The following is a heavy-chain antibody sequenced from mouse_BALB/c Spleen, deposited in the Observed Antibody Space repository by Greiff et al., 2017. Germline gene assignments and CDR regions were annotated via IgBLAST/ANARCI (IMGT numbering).Heavy chain of an antibody. V-gene: IGHV5-17*02. CDR3: ARGPYYYAMDY. Sequence: EVQLVESGGGLVQPGGSRKLSCAASGFTFSSFGMHWVRQAPEKGLEWVAYISSGSSTIYYADTVKGRFTTSRDNPKNTLFLQMTSLRSEDTAMYYCARGPYYYAMDYWGQGTSVTVSS. CDR2: ISSGSSTI. J-gene: IGHJ4*01. CDR1: GFTFSSFG.